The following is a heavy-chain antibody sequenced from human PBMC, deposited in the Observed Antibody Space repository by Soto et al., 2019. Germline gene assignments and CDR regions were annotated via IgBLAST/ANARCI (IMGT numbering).Heavy chain of an antibody. J-gene: IGHJ4*02. V-gene: IGHV4-39*01. CDR1: GGSISSSSYY. CDR2: IYYSGST. CDR3: ARSRPSMIVVVINPFDY. D-gene: IGHD3-22*01. Sequence: QLQLQESGPGLVKPSETLSLTCTVSGGSISSSSYYWGWIRQPPGKGLEWNGSIYYSGSTYYNPSLKSRVTISVDTSKNQFSLKLSSVTAADTAVYYCARSRPSMIVVVINPFDYWGQGTLVTVSS.